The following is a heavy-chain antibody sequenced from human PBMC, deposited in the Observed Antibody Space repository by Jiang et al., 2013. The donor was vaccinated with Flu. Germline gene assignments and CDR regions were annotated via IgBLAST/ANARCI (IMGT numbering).Heavy chain of an antibody. D-gene: IGHD6-19*01. CDR2: IYYSGST. V-gene: IGHV4-39*01. J-gene: IGHJ4*02. CDR1: GGSISSSSYY. CDR3: ARQDGSGWPIDY. Sequence: LLKPSETPSLTCTVSGGSISSSSYYWGWIRQPPGKGLEWIGSIYYSGSTYYNPSLKSRVTISVDTSKNQFSLKLSSVTAADTAVYYCARQDGSGWPIDYWGQGTLVTVSS.